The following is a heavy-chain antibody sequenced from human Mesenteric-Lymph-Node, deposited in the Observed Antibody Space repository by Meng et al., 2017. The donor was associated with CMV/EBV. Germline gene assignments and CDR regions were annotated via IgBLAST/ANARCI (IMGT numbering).Heavy chain of an antibody. CDR2: IRYDGSYT. CDR3: AKDQRGYTGIDD. V-gene: IGHV3-30*02. Sequence: GGSLRLSCEASGFAFSTTGMHWVRQAPGKGLEWLTFIRYDGSYTYYADSVKGRLIVSRDNSKNTVYLQVNSLRTEDTAVYYCAKDQRGYTGIDDWGQGTLVTVSS. J-gene: IGHJ4*02. CDR1: GFAFSTTG. D-gene: IGHD5-12*01.